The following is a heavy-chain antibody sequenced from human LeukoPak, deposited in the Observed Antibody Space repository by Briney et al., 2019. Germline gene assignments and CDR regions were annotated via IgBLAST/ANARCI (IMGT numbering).Heavy chain of an antibody. J-gene: IGHJ3*02. V-gene: IGHV4-39*07. CDR2: IYTSGST. D-gene: IGHD3-16*01. CDR1: GGSISSSSYY. Sequence: PSETLSLTCTVSGGSISSSSYYWGWIRQPPGKGLEWIGRIYTSGSTNYNPSLKSRVTMSVDTSKNQFSLKLSSVTAADTAVYYCARHKLYDYSAFDIWGQGTMVTVSS. CDR3: ARHKLYDYSAFDI.